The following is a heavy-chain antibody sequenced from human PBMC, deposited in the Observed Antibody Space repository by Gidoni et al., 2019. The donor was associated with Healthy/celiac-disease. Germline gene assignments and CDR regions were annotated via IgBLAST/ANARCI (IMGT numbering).Heavy chain of an antibody. D-gene: IGHD2-21*02. J-gene: IGHJ5*02. CDR2: IYYSGST. CDR3: ARGPHIVVVTAIPEVRRWFDP. Sequence: QVQLQESGPGLVKPSETLSLTCTVSGCSISSYYWSWIRQPPGKGLEWIGYIYYSGSTNYNPSLKSRVTISVDTSKNQFSLKLSSVTAADTAVYYCARGPHIVVVTAIPEVRRWFDPWGQGTLVTVSS. V-gene: IGHV4-59*01. CDR1: GCSISSYY.